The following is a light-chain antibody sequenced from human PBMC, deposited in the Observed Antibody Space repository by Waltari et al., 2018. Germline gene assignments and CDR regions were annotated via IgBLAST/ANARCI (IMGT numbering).Light chain of an antibody. CDR2: DVD. V-gene: IGLV2-11*01. CDR3: SSYAKTSIVV. J-gene: IGLJ2*01. Sequence: QSALTQPRSVSGSPGQSVTTSSTGTRTYVGGYTYVSWSQQFPGKAPKLILYDVDHRPSGVPGRFSGSKSGNTASLTISGLQTEDEADYYCSSYAKTSIVVFGGGTKLTVL. CDR1: RTYVGGYTY.